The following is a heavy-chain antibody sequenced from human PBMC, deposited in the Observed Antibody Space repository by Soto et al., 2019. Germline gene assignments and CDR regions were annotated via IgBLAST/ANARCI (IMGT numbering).Heavy chain of an antibody. V-gene: IGHV4-61*01. Sequence: SETLSLTCTVSGGSVSSGSYYWSWIRQPPGKGLEWIGYIYYSGSTNYNPSLKSRVTISVDTSKNQFSLKLSSVTAADTAVYYCARKFSGGSRNFDYWGQGTLVTVSS. D-gene: IGHD2-15*01. CDR3: ARKFSGGSRNFDY. CDR2: IYYSGST. CDR1: GGSVSSGSYY. J-gene: IGHJ4*02.